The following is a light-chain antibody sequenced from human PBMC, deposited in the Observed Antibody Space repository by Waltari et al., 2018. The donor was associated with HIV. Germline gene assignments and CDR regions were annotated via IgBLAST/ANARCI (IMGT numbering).Light chain of an antibody. J-gene: IGLJ2*01. Sequence: SYEVTQPPSFSVSPAQTARHTSSGGALPNHDAYRYQQKPGQAPVLVMYKDSERPSGIPERFSGSSSGTTVTLTISGVQAEDEADYYCQSADNSGTFVIFGGGTKLTVL. CDR3: QSADNSGTFVI. V-gene: IGLV3-25*03. CDR1: ALPNHD. CDR2: KDS.